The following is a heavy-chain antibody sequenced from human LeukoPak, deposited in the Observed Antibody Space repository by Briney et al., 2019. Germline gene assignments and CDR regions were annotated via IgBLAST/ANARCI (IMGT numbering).Heavy chain of an antibody. CDR1: GFTFSSYW. D-gene: IGHD4-23*01. Sequence: GGSLRLSCAASGFTFSSYWMHWVRQVPGKGLLWVSRINIDGSSTTYADYVKGRFTISRDNARNTLYLQMNSLRAEDTAVYYCARDKYGGNSSAFDIWSHGTMVTVSS. J-gene: IGHJ3*02. CDR3: ARDKYGGNSSAFDI. CDR2: INIDGSST. V-gene: IGHV3-74*01.